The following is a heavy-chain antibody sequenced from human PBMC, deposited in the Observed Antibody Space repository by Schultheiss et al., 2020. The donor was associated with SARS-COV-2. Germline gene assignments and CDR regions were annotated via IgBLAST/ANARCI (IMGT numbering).Heavy chain of an antibody. CDR2: MNPNSGNT. CDR1: GYTFTSYY. CDR3: ARAPDGNSYYDFWSGYQYYYYGMDV. V-gene: IGHV1-8*03. J-gene: IGHJ6*02. D-gene: IGHD3-3*01. Sequence: ASVKVSCKASGYTFTSYYMHWVRQATGQGLEWMGWMNPNSGNTGYAQKFQERVTITRDMSTSTAYMELSGLKSEDTAVYYCARAPDGNSYYDFWSGYQYYYYGMDVWGQGTTVTVSS.